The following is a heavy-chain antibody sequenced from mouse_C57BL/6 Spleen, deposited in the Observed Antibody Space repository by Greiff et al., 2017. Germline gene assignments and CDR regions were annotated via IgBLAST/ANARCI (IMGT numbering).Heavy chain of an antibody. CDR2: IYPGSGST. Sequence: VQLQQSGAELVKPGASVKMSCKASGYTFTSYWITWVKQRPGQGLEWIGDIYPGSGSTNYNEKFKSKATLTVDTSSSTAYMQLSSLTSEDSAVYYCARPGHYGICDYFDYWGQGTTLTVSS. D-gene: IGHD2-1*01. V-gene: IGHV1-55*01. CDR3: ARPGHYGICDYFDY. J-gene: IGHJ2*01. CDR1: GYTFTSYW.